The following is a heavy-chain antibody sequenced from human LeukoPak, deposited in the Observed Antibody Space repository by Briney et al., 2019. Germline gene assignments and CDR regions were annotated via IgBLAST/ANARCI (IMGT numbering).Heavy chain of an antibody. V-gene: IGHV4-59*01. Sequence: SETLSLTCAVSGGSLSSYFWTWIRQPPEKALEWIGYVYYSGSTNYNPSLKSRVTISVDTSKNQFSLKLTSVTAADTAVYYCARDGYYYGSGSSYGLDVWGQGTTVTVSS. CDR3: ARDGYYYGSGSSYGLDV. D-gene: IGHD3-10*01. CDR1: GGSLSSYF. J-gene: IGHJ6*02. CDR2: VYYSGST.